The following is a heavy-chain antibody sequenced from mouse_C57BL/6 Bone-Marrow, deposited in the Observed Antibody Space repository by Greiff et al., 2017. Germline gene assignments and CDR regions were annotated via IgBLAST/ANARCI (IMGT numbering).Heavy chain of an antibody. V-gene: IGHV1-59*01. Sequence: QVQLQQPGAELVRPGTSVKLSCKASGYTFTSYWMHWVKQRPGQGLEWIGVIDPSDSYTNYNQKFKGKATLTVDTSSSTAYRQLSSLTSEDSAVYYCARPATVVDWYFDVWGTGTTVTVSS. CDR3: ARPATVVDWYFDV. J-gene: IGHJ1*03. D-gene: IGHD1-1*01. CDR1: GYTFTSYW. CDR2: IDPSDSYT.